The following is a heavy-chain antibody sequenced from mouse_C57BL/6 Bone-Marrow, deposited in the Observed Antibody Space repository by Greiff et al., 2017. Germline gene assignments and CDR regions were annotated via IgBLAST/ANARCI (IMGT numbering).Heavy chain of an antibody. CDR1: GYTFTSYG. J-gene: IGHJ3*01. CDR2: IYPRSGNT. Sequence: VQLQQSGAELARPGASVKLSCKASGYTFTSYGISWVKQRTGQGLEWIGEIYPRSGNTYYNEKFKGKATLTADKSSSTAYMELRSLTSEDSAVYFCARRLGYYSNWFAYWGQGTLVTVSA. CDR3: ARRLGYYSNWFAY. V-gene: IGHV1-81*01. D-gene: IGHD2-5*01.